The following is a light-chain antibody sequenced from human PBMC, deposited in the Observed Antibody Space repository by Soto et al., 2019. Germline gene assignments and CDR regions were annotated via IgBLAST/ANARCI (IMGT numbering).Light chain of an antibody. CDR3: QQRSNWALT. V-gene: IGKV3-11*01. Sequence: EIVLTQSPATLSLSPGERATLSCRASQSVSSYLDWYQQKPGQAPRLLIYDASNRATGIPARFSGSGSGTEFPSTISSLVPEDFAIYYCQQRSNWALTFGGGTKLEIK. J-gene: IGKJ4*01. CDR2: DAS. CDR1: QSVSSY.